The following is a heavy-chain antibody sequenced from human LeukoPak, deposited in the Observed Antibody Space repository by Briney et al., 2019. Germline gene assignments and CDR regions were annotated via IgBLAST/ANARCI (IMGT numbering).Heavy chain of an antibody. J-gene: IGHJ5*02. CDR2: ISGSGGST. D-gene: IGHD6-13*01. CDR1: GFTFSGYW. V-gene: IGHV3-23*01. Sequence: GGSLRLSCAASGFTFSGYWMSWVRQAPGKGLEWVSAISGSGGSTYYADSVKGRFTISRDNSKNTLYLQMNSLRAEDTAVYYCAKGPAGTEKAIRFNWFDPWGQGTLVTVSS. CDR3: AKGPAGTEKAIRFNWFDP.